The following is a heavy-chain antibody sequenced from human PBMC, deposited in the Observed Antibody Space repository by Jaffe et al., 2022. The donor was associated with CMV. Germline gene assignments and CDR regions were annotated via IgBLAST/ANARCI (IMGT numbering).Heavy chain of an antibody. Sequence: EVQLVESGGGLVQPGGSLRLSCAASGFTFTNYWMSWVRQAPGKGLEWLANIKQDGSERIYVDSVKGRFTISRDNAKNSLYLQMNSLRAEDTAVYYCARDLPIVGAPGEDCWGQGTLVTVSS. CDR1: GFTFTNYW. J-gene: IGHJ4*02. D-gene: IGHD1-26*01. V-gene: IGHV3-7*03. CDR3: ARDLPIVGAPGEDC. CDR2: IKQDGSER.